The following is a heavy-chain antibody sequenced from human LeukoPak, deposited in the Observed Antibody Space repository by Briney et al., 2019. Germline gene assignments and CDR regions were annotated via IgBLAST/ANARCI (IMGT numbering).Heavy chain of an antibody. CDR3: AKRRGLELLYYYYMDV. D-gene: IGHD1-7*01. V-gene: IGHV3-7*03. CDR1: GFTFSSYW. J-gene: IGHJ6*03. Sequence: GGSLRLSCAASGFTFSSYWMSWVRQAPGKGLEWVAYIKQDGSENYYVDSVKGRFTISRDNAKNSLYLQMNSLRAEDTAVYYCAKRRGLELLYYYYMDVWGKGTTVTVSS. CDR2: IKQDGSEN.